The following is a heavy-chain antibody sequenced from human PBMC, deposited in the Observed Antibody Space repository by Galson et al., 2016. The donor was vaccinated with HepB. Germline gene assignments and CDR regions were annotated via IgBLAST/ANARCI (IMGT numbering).Heavy chain of an antibody. J-gene: IGHJ6*03. D-gene: IGHD2/OR15-2a*01. CDR3: ARSAINKGYYYMDV. CDR2: IYYSGNT. Sequence: NLSLTCTVSGGSINSGDYYWTWIRHRPGKGLEWIGYIYYSGNTDYNPPLRSRLIISVDTSKNQFSLKLSSVSAADTAVYFCARSAINKGYYYMDVWSKGTTVTVSS. V-gene: IGHV4-31*03. CDR1: GGSINSGDYY.